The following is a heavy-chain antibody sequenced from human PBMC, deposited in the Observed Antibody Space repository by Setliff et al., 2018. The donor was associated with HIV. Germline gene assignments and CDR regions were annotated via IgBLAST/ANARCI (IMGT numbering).Heavy chain of an antibody. CDR1: GYTFTSYY. CDR3: ARERSSTLRWFDP. J-gene: IGHJ5*02. Sequence: ASVKVSCKASGYTFTSYYMHWVRQAPGQGLEWMGIINPSGGSTSDAQKFQGRVTMTRDTPISTAYMELSRLRSDDTAVYYCARERSSTLRWFDPWGQGTLVTVSS. D-gene: IGHD6-13*01. V-gene: IGHV1-46*01. CDR2: INPSGGST.